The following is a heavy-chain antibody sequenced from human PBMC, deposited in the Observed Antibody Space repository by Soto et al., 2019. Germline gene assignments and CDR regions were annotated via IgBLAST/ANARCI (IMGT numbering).Heavy chain of an antibody. Sequence: QVQLQESGPGLVKPSETLSLTCTVSGGSTSSYYWSWIRQPPGKGLEWIGYIYYSGSTNYNPSLKSRVTLSVDTSKNQFSVKLSAVTAADTAVYYGARETVTGPGKGYFDYWGQGTLVSVSS. J-gene: IGHJ4*02. CDR1: GGSTSSYY. V-gene: IGHV4-59*01. CDR2: IYYSGST. CDR3: ARETVTGPGKGYFDY. D-gene: IGHD1-20*01.